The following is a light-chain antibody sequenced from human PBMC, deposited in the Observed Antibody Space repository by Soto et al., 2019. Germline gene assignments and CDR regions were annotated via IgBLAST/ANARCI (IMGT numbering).Light chain of an antibody. CDR1: SSDVGGYDY. Sequence: QSVLTQPPSVSGSPGQSVTISCTGTSSDVGGYDYVSWYQQHPGKAPKLMIYHVSKRPSGVPDRFSGSNSGNTASLTISGLQAEDEADYYCCSYAGSYTHVVFGGGTKLTVL. J-gene: IGLJ2*01. CDR3: CSYAGSYTHVV. CDR2: HVS. V-gene: IGLV2-11*01.